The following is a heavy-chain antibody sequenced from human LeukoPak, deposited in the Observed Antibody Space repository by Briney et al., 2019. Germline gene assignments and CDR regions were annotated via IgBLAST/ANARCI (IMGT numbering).Heavy chain of an antibody. CDR1: GGSISSYY. V-gene: IGHV4-59*12. J-gene: IGHJ4*02. D-gene: IGHD3-22*01. CDR3: ARDGGSGYQTEFDY. CDR2: IYYSGST. Sequence: SETLSLTCTVSGGSISSYYWSWIRQPPGKGLEWIGYIYYSGSTNYNPSLKSRVTISVDTSKNQFSLKVSSVTAADTAVYYCARDGGSGYQTEFDYWGQGTLVTVSS.